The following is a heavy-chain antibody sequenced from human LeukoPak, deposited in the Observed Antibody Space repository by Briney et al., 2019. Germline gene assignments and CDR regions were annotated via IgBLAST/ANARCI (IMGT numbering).Heavy chain of an antibody. CDR1: GGSISSGGYY. J-gene: IGHJ4*02. Sequence: SETLSLTCTVSGGSISSGGYYWSWIRQPPGKGLEWIGYIYYSGSTYYNPSLKSRVTISVDTPKNRFSLELSPVTAADTAVYYCARGRVYDSTGYPPDYWGQGTLVTVSS. CDR3: ARGRVYDSTGYPPDY. D-gene: IGHD3-22*01. CDR2: IYYSGST. V-gene: IGHV4-30-4*01.